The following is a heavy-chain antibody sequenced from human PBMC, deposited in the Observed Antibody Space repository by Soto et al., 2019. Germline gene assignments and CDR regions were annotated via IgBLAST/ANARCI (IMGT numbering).Heavy chain of an antibody. CDR2: IWHDGSSK. J-gene: IGHJ4*02. CDR3: ARDAGGDEPIDY. Sequence: GGSLGLSCAASGFTLNSYGMHWVRQAPGKGLEWVAVIWHDGSSKYYAEFVKGRFAISRDNSRNTLYLQMNSLRAEDTAVYYCARDAGGDEPIDYWGQGTLVTVSS. V-gene: IGHV3-33*01. CDR1: GFTLNSYG. D-gene: IGHD2-21*02.